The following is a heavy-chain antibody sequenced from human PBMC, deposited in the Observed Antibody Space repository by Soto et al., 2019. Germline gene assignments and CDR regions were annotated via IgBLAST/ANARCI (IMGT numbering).Heavy chain of an antibody. D-gene: IGHD6-6*01. CDR1: GDSVSSNSAA. CDR2: TYYRSKWYN. CDR3: ARGRSSQLGDYNWFDP. Sequence: SQTLSLTCAISGDSVSSNSAAWDWIRQSPSRGLEWLGRTYYRSKWYNDYAVSVKSRITINPDTSKNQFSLQLNSVTPEDTAVYYCARGRSSQLGDYNWFDPWGQGTLVTVS. V-gene: IGHV6-1*01. J-gene: IGHJ5*02.